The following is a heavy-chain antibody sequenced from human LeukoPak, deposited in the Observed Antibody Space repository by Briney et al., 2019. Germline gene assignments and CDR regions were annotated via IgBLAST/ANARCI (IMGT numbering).Heavy chain of an antibody. J-gene: IGHJ4*02. CDR3: TPSLYDILTGSDY. CDR2: IRSKANIYAT. V-gene: IGHV3-73*01. D-gene: IGHD3-9*01. CDR1: GVTFSGSA. Sequence: GGSLKLSCAASGVTFSGSAMPWVRQASGNGLEWVGRIRSKANIYATAYAASVKGRFTISRDDSKNTAYLQMNSLKTEDTAVYYCTPSLYDILTGSDYWGQGTRVTVSA.